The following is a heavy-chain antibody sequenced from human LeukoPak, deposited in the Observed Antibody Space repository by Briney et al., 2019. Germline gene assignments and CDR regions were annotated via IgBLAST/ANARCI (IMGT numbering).Heavy chain of an antibody. D-gene: IGHD3-22*01. V-gene: IGHV3-33*01. CDR1: GFTFSSYG. Sequence: GGSRRLSCAASGFTFSSYGMHWVRQAPGKGLEWVAVIWYDGSNKYYADSVKGRFTISRDNSKNTLYLQMNSLRAEDTAVYYCARPYYDSSGYYYWGNAFDIWGQGTMVTVSS. CDR3: ARPYYDSSGYYYWGNAFDI. CDR2: IWYDGSNK. J-gene: IGHJ3*02.